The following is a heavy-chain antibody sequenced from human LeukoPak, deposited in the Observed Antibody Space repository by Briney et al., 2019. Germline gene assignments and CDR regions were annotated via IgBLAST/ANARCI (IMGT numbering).Heavy chain of an antibody. D-gene: IGHD3-10*01. CDR3: VKDIMGSTDYYYGLDV. CDR2: ISRNGGST. V-gene: IGHV3-64D*09. CDR1: GFSFSNYD. J-gene: IGHJ6*02. Sequence: PGGSLRLTCSASGFSFSNYDMHWLRQAPGKGLEYVSAISRNGGSTYYADSVKGRLTISRDNSKNTLYLHRSSLRPEDTAVYFCVKDIMGSTDYYYGLDVWGQGTTVTVSS.